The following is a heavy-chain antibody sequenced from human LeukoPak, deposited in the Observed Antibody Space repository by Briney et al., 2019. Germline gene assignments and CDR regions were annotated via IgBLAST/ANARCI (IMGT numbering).Heavy chain of an antibody. V-gene: IGHV3-53*01. J-gene: IGHJ3*02. CDR3: ATVLHTSMTTWAAFDT. Sequence: PGGSLRLSCAASGFTVITNDMTWVRQAPGKGLEWVSVLYSDGNTKYADSVQGRFTISRDNSKNTVSLQMNSLRAEDTALYYCATVLHTSMTTWAAFDTWGQGTMVTVSS. CDR2: LYSDGNT. D-gene: IGHD5-18*01. CDR1: GFTVITND.